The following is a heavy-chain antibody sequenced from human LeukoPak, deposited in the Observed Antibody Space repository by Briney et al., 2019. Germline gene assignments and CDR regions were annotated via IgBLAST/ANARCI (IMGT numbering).Heavy chain of an antibody. V-gene: IGHV4-39*01. J-gene: IGHJ6*03. D-gene: IGHD4-17*01. Sequence: PSETLSLTCTVSGVSISSSSYYWGWIRQPPGKGLEWIGSIYSDGSTYYNSSLKSRVTISIDTSKNQVSLKMSSVTAADTAVYYCARLSYGDFEGGYYMDVWGKGTTVTISS. CDR3: ARLSYGDFEGGYYMDV. CDR1: GVSISSSSYY. CDR2: IYSDGST.